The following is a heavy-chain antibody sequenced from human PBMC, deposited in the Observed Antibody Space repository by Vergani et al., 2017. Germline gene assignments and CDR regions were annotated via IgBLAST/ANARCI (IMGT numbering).Heavy chain of an antibody. V-gene: IGHV3-23*04. Sequence: VQLVESGGGVVQPGRSLRLSCAASGFTFSACPMTWVRQAPGKGLEWVSAISARYPSTYYAYSVKGRFTISRDNSKNMLYLQMNSLRAEDTAVYYCARLSYDTTPYLQGGYDCWGQGTLVSVSS. CDR2: ISARYPST. D-gene: IGHD3-22*01. CDR3: ARLSYDTTPYLQGGYDC. J-gene: IGHJ4*02. CDR1: GFTFSACP.